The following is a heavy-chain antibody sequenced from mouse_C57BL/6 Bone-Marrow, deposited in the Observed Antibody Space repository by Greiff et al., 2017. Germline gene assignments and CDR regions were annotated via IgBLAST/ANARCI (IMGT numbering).Heavy chain of an antibody. J-gene: IGHJ2*01. CDR1: GFTFSSYA. Sequence: EVMLVESGGGLVKPGGSLKLSCAASGFTFSSYAMSWVRQTPEKRLEWVGTISDGGSYTYYPDNVKGRFTISRANAKNNLYLQLRHLKSEDTAEYYGARYRRAYYINWDYFDYWGRGTTLTVSS. CDR3: ARYRRAYYINWDYFDY. V-gene: IGHV5-4*03. CDR2: ISDGGSYT. D-gene: IGHD2-5*01.